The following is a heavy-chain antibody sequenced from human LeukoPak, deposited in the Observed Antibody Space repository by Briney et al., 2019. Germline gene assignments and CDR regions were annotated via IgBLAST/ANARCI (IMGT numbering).Heavy chain of an antibody. CDR1: RFTFSSYS. V-gene: IGHV3-23*01. CDR2: ISGSGDNT. J-gene: IGHJ4*02. D-gene: IGHD6-13*01. CDR3: AKAHSSSWYYFDY. Sequence: GGSLRLSCVASRFTFSSYSMNWVRQAPGKGLEWVSIISGSGDNTYYADSMKGRFTISRDNSKNTLYLQMNSLRAEDTAVYYCAKAHSSSWYYFDYWGQGTLVTVSS.